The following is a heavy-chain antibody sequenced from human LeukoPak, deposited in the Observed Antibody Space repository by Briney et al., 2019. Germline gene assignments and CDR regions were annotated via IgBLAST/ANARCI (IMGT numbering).Heavy chain of an antibody. D-gene: IGHD4-17*01. CDR1: GDSISSYY. Sequence: SETLSLTCTVSGDSISSYYWSWIRQPPGKGLEWIGYIYYSGSTKYNPSLKSRVTISVDTSKNQFSLKLSSVTVADTAVYYCARDRQATTAYDAFDIWGRGTMVTVSS. CDR3: ARDRQATTAYDAFDI. CDR2: IYYSGST. V-gene: IGHV4-59*01. J-gene: IGHJ3*02.